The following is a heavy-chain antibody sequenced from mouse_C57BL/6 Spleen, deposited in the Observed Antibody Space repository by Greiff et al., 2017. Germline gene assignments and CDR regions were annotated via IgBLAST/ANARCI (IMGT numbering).Heavy chain of an antibody. CDR3: ARRDSSGFDY. Sequence: VQLQQPGAELVMPGASVKLSCKASGYTFTSYWMHWVKQRPGQGLEWIGEIDPSDSYTNYNQKFKGKSTLTVDKSSSTAYMQLSSLTSEYSAVYYCARRDSSGFDYWGQGTTLTVSS. D-gene: IGHD3-2*02. J-gene: IGHJ2*01. CDR1: GYTFTSYW. CDR2: IDPSDSYT. V-gene: IGHV1-69*01.